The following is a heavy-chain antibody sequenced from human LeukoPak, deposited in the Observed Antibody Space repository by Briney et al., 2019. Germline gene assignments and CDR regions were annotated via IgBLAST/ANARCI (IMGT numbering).Heavy chain of an antibody. CDR3: ARVEMATIDY. CDR1: GGSISSGGYY. D-gene: IGHD5-24*01. J-gene: IGHJ4*02. V-gene: IGHV4-31*03. Sequence: PSETLSLTCTVSGGSISSGGYYWSWIRQHPGKGLERIGYIYYSGSTYYNPSLKSRVTISVDTSKNQFSLKLSSVTAADTAVYYCARVEMATIDYWGQGTLVTVSS. CDR2: IYYSGST.